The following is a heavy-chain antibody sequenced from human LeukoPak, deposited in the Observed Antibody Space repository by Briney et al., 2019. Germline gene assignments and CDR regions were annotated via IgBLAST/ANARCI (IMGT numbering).Heavy chain of an antibody. J-gene: IGHJ4*02. CDR1: GYSFTNFW. CDR2: LYPGDSDT. CDR3: ARGRGYSYGTDFDY. D-gene: IGHD5-18*01. Sequence: GASLQISCKGSGYSFTNFWIGWVRPLPGKGLEWMGILYPGDSDTRYSPSFQGQVTISADKSINTAYLQWRNLRASDSAMYYCARGRGYSYGTDFDYWGQGTQVTVSS. V-gene: IGHV5-51*01.